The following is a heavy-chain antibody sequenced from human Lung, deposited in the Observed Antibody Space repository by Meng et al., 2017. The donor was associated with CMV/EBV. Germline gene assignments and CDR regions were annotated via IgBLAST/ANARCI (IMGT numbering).Heavy chain of an antibody. D-gene: IGHD2-15*01. J-gene: IGHJ4*02. CDR1: GGTCSIDD. CDR3: ARLAECSGGSCYFDY. CDR2: LIPLLEIA. V-gene: IGHV1-69*10. Sequence: SGGTCSIDDINWVRQARGQGLEWMGELIPLLEIATYAQKFQDRVTITPDKSTSTAYMELRSLRSEDTAVYYCARLAECSGGSCYFDYWGQGTLVTVSS.